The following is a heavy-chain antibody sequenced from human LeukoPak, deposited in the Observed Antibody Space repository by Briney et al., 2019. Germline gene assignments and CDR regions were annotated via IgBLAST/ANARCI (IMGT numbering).Heavy chain of an antibody. Sequence: SETLSLTCTVSGGSIGTYSWNWIRQPPGKGLEWIGYIYYSGATNYNPSLKSRVTISVDTSKNQFSLKLSSVTAADTAVYYCARGKKDYGDYAPTWYFDLWGRGTLVTVSS. J-gene: IGHJ2*01. CDR1: GGSIGTYS. CDR2: IYYSGAT. D-gene: IGHD4-17*01. CDR3: ARGKKDYGDYAPTWYFDL. V-gene: IGHV4-59*12.